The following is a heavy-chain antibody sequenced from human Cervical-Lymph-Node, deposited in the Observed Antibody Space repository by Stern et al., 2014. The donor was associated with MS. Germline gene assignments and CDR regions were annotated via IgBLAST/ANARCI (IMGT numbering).Heavy chain of an antibody. D-gene: IGHD4-17*01. CDR1: GGTFSNYA. V-gene: IGHV1-69*01. CDR2: IGPLYGKP. Sequence: VQLEESGAEVKKPGSSVKVSCKASGGTFSNYATSWVRQAPGQGLEWIGGIGPLYGKPNYAQKCQGRVTITADESTSTAYMDLSSLRSEDAAVYYCASPLTATSVPFGYYGMDVWGQGTTVTVS. J-gene: IGHJ6*02. CDR3: ASPLTATSVPFGYYGMDV.